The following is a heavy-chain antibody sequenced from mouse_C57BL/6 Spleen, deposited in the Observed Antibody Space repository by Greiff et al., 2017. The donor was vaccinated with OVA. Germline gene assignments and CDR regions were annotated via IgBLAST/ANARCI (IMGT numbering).Heavy chain of an antibody. CDR2: ISYDGSN. CDR3: ARDYYYGTGNAMDY. V-gene: IGHV3-6*01. D-gene: IGHD1-1*01. J-gene: IGHJ4*01. CDR1: GYSITSGYY. Sequence: DVQLQESGPGLVKPSQSLSLTCSVTGYSITSGYYWNWIRQFPGNKLEWMGYISYDGSNNYNPSLKNRISITRDTSKNQFFLKLNSVTTEDTATYYCARDYYYGTGNAMDYWGQGTSVTVSS.